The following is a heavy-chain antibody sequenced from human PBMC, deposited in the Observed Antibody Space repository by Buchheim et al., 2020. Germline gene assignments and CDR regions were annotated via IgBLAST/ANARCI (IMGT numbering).Heavy chain of an antibody. D-gene: IGHD3-3*01. CDR3: ARLLSDFWSGYLSHFDS. CDR2: IYYSGST. V-gene: IGHV4-61*01. Sequence: QVQLQESGPGLVKPSETLSLTCTVSGASVSSGSYYWSWVRQPPGKGLEWIGNIYYSGSTHYNPSLKSPVTISVDTSKNQFSLKLRSVTAADTAVYYCARLLSDFWSGYLSHFDSWGQGTL. J-gene: IGHJ4*02. CDR1: GASVSSGSYY.